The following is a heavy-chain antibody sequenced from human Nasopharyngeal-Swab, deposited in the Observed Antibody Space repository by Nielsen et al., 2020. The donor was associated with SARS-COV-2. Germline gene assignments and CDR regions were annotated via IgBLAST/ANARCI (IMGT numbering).Heavy chain of an antibody. CDR3: RVVPAAMWYYYYGMDV. CDR1: GYTLIELS. D-gene: IGHD2-2*01. V-gene: IGHV1-24*01. Sequence: AGVNVSCKVCGYTLIELSMHWVRQAPGKGLEWMGGFDPEDGETIYAQKFQGRVTMTEDTSTDTAYMELSSLRSEDTAVYYCRVVPAAMWYYYYGMDVWGQGTTVTVSS. CDR2: FDPEDGET. J-gene: IGHJ6*02.